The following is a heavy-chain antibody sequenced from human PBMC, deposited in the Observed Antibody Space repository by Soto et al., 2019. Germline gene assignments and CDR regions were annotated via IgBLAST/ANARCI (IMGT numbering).Heavy chain of an antibody. CDR1: GGSISSGDYS. Sequence: HVQLQESGPGLVKPSQTLFLTCTVSGGSISSGDYSWSWIGQARGKGLAWIGYLYYSGSTYYNPSLKNRVTIPVDTSKNQCALKLGSVTAADTAVYYAARTSHYYTFDYWGQGTLVTVSS. CDR2: LYYSGST. D-gene: IGHD3-22*01. V-gene: IGHV4-30-4*01. J-gene: IGHJ4*02. CDR3: ARTSHYYTFDY.